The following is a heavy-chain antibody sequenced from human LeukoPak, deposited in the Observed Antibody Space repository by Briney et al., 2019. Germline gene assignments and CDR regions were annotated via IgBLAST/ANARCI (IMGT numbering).Heavy chain of an antibody. D-gene: IGHD3-22*01. V-gene: IGHV4-31*03. J-gene: IGHJ6*02. Sequence: SETLSLTCTVSGGSISSGGYYWSWIRQHPGKGLEWIGYIYYSGSTYYNPSLKSRVTISVDTSKNQFFLKLSSVTAADTAVYYCARESSGYYDSSGYYYYYYGMDVWGQGTTVTVSS. CDR3: ARESSGYYDSSGYYYYYYGMDV. CDR1: GGSISSGGYY. CDR2: IYYSGST.